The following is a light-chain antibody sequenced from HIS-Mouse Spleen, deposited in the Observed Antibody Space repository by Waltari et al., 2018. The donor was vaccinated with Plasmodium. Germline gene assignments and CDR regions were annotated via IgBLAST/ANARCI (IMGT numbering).Light chain of an antibody. Sequence: SYVLTQPPSVSVAPGKTARITCGGNNIGSKSVHWYQQKPGQAPVLVVYDDRDRPSGIPERFSGANSGNTATLTISRVEAGDEADYYCQVWDSSSDLVVFGGGTKLTVL. CDR2: DDR. V-gene: IGLV3-21*03. J-gene: IGLJ2*01. CDR1: NIGSKS. CDR3: QVWDSSSDLVV.